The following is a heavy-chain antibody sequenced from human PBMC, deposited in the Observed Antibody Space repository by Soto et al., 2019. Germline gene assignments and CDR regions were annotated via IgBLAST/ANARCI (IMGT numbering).Heavy chain of an antibody. CDR2: VYYSGTT. CDR1: GCSISSSSYY. CDR3: ARLRPPGNWFDP. J-gene: IGHJ5*02. V-gene: IGHV4-39*01. Sequence: SETLSLTCIVSGCSISSSSYYWVWIRQPPGKGLEWIGDVYYSGTTHYNPSLNSRVTISVDTSKNQFSLRLSSVTAADTAVYYCARLRPPGNWFDPWGQGTLVTVSS.